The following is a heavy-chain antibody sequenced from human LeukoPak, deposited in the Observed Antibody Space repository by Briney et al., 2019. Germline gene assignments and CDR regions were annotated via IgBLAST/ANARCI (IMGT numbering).Heavy chain of an antibody. D-gene: IGHD1-20*01. CDR3: ARALYNWNGAGDAFDI. CDR2: ISSSGSTI. Sequence: GGSLRLSCAASGFTFSDYYMSWIRQAPGKGLEWVPYISSSGSTIYYADSVKGRFTISRDNAKNSLYLQMNSLRAEDTAVYYCARALYNWNGAGDAFDIWGQGTMVTVSS. CDR1: GFTFSDYY. V-gene: IGHV3-11*04. J-gene: IGHJ3*02.